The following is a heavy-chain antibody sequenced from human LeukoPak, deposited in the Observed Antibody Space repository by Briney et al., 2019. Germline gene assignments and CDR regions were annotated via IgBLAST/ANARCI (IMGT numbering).Heavy chain of an antibody. V-gene: IGHV3-21*04. CDR2: ISSSGTYI. CDR3: ASYEAGTTSEVAS. CDR1: AFSFSGYN. Sequence: GGSLRLSCAASAFSFSGYNMNWVRQAQGKGLEGVSSISSSGTYIYYRDSVKGRFTSSRDNAENSLYLEMHSLRVEDTAVYYCASYEAGTTSEVASWGQGTLVTVSS. J-gene: IGHJ4*02. D-gene: IGHD1-1*01.